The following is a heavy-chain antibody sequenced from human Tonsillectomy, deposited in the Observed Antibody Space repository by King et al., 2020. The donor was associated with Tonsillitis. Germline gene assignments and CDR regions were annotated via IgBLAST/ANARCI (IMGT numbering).Heavy chain of an antibody. CDR2: INPNSGGT. D-gene: IGHD6-6*01. J-gene: IGHJ4*02. V-gene: IGHV1-2*02. CDR3: ASLGQAFGIAAPPDY. CDR1: GYTFTDYY. Sequence: QLVQSGAEVKKPGASVKVSCKASGYTFTDYYIHWVRQAPGQGLEWMGWINPNSGGTNYAQKFQGRVTMTRDTSISTAYMELSRLRSDDTAVYYCASLGQAFGIAAPPDYWGQGTLVTVSS.